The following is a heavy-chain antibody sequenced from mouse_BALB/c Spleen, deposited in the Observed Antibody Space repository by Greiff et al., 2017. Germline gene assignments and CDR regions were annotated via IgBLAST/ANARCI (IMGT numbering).Heavy chain of an antibody. CDR3: ARGRDYYAMDY. Sequence: DVKLVESGGGLVKPGGSLRLSCAASGFTFSDYYMYWVRQTPEKRLEWVATISDGGSYTYYPDSVKGRFTISRDNAKNNLYLQMSSLKSEDTAMYYCARGRDYYAMDYWGQGTSVTVSS. V-gene: IGHV5-4*02. CDR1: GFTFSDYY. J-gene: IGHJ4*01. CDR2: ISDGGSYT.